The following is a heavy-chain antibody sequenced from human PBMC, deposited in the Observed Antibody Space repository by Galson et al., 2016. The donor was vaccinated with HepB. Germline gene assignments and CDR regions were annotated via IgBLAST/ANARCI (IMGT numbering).Heavy chain of an antibody. Sequence: SETLSLTCTVSGGSISRSSYYWGWIRQPPGKGLEWIGNIYYSESTDYNPSLKSRVTISVDTSRNQVSLKLTSVTAADTAVYYCAGPVVRGYFDSSGHREGFDYWGQGTLVTVAS. D-gene: IGHD3-22*01. V-gene: IGHV4-39*01. J-gene: IGHJ4*02. CDR2: IYYSEST. CDR3: AGPVVRGYFDSSGHREGFDY. CDR1: GGSISRSSYY.